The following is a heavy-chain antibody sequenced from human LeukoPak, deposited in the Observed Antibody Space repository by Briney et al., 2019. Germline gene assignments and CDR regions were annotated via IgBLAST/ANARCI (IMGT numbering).Heavy chain of an antibody. Sequence: GGSLRLSCAASGFTFSTYWMSWVRQAPGKGLEWVANIKQDGSEKYYVDSVKGRFTIFRDNAKNSLYLQMNSLRVEDTAVYYCARTYYYDSSGCFDAFDIWGQGTMVTVSS. J-gene: IGHJ3*02. CDR2: IKQDGSEK. D-gene: IGHD3-22*01. CDR3: ARTYYYDSSGCFDAFDI. V-gene: IGHV3-7*01. CDR1: GFTFSTYW.